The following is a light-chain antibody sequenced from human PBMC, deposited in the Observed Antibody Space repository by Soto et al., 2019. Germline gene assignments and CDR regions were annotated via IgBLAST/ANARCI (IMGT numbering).Light chain of an antibody. Sequence: EIVMTQSPATLSVSPGERATLSCSASQSVSSNLAWYQQKPGQAPRLLIYGASTRATGIPARFSGSGSGTEFTLTISSLQSEDLAVYYCQQYNNWPPLTFGGGTKVEIK. V-gene: IGKV3-15*01. CDR3: QQYNNWPPLT. CDR2: GAS. CDR1: QSVSSN. J-gene: IGKJ4*01.